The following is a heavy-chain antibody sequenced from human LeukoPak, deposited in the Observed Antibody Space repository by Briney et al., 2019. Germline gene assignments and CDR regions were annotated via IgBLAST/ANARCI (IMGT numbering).Heavy chain of an antibody. D-gene: IGHD2-2*01. CDR2: INAGNGNT. CDR1: GYTFTSYA. V-gene: IGHV1-3*01. CDR3: ARDRRCSSTSCYPYYYYGMDV. Sequence: VSVKVSCKASGYTFTSYAMHWVRQAPGQRLEWMGWINAGNGNTKYSQKFQGRVTITRDTSASTAYMELSSLRSEDTAVYYCARDRRCSSTSCYPYYYYGMDVWGQGTTVTVSS. J-gene: IGHJ6*02.